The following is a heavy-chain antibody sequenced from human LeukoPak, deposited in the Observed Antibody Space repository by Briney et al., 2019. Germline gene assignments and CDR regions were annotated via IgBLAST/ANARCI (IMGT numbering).Heavy chain of an antibody. V-gene: IGHV4-34*01. CDR3: ARGRKIWGSESNWFDP. CDR2: INHSGST. CDR1: GGSFSGYY. D-gene: IGHD3-16*01. J-gene: IGHJ5*02. Sequence: SETLSLTCAVYGGSFSGYYWSWIRQPPGKGLEWIGEINHSGSTNYNPSLKSRVTISVDTSKNQFSLELSSVTAADTAVYYCARGRKIWGSESNWFDPWGQGTLVTVSS.